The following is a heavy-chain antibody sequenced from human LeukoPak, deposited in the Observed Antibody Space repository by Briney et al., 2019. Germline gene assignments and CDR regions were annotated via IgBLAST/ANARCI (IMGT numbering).Heavy chain of an antibody. CDR1: GFTVSSNY. Sequence: GGSLRLSCAASGFTVSSNYMSWVRQAPGKALEWVSVIYSGGSTYYADSVKGRFTISRDNSKNTLYLQMNSLRAEDTAVYYCARGIRYSGSSGWYGVLRGPGFDYWGQGTLVTVSS. CDR3: ARGIRYSGSSGWYGVLRGPGFDY. V-gene: IGHV3-53*01. J-gene: IGHJ4*02. D-gene: IGHD6-19*01. CDR2: IYSGGST.